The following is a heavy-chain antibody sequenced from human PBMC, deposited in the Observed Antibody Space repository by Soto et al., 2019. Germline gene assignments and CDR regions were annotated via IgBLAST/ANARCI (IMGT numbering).Heavy chain of an antibody. V-gene: IGHV3-30*18. CDR3: AKVLTRTYCGGACYVFDY. J-gene: IGHJ4*02. CDR2: ISYDGSDK. Sequence: QVQLVESGGGVVQPGRSLRLSCAASGFTFNYSGMHWVRQAPGKGLEWVAIISYDGSDKYYVDSVKGRFTISRDNSKNTLYLQMNSLKAEDTAVYYCAKVLTRTYCGGACYVFDYWGQGTLVTVSS. D-gene: IGHD2-21*02. CDR1: GFTFNYSG.